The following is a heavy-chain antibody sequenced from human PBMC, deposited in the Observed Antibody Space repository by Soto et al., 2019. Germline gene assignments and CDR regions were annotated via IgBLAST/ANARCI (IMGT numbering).Heavy chain of an antibody. D-gene: IGHD6-19*01. CDR2: FYSSGSI. Sequence: SETLSLTCFVSGYSITAGGYYWSWIRHHPGKGLEWIGSFYSSGSIIYNPPLRSRVSISGDTSSNQFSMSLTSVTAADTARYYCARMYSSGSGWFHPWGQGTLVTVSS. J-gene: IGHJ5*02. CDR1: GYSITAGGYY. CDR3: ARMYSSGSGWFHP. V-gene: IGHV4-31*03.